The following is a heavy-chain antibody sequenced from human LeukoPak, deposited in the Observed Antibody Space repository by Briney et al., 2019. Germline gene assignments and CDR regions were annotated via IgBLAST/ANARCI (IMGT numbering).Heavy chain of an antibody. CDR3: ATDRSLSWFDY. V-gene: IGHV3-23*01. D-gene: IGHD6-13*01. Sequence: QPGGSLRLSCVASGFTFSSYAMSWVRQAPGKGLEWVSAISGSGHNTYYADSVKGRFTISRDNSKNTLYLQMNSLRAEDTAVYYCATDRSLSWFDYWGQGTLVTVSS. CDR2: ISGSGHNT. J-gene: IGHJ4*02. CDR1: GFTFSSYA.